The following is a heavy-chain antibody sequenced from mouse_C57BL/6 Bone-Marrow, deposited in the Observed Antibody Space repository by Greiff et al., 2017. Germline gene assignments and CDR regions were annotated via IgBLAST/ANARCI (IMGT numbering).Heavy chain of an antibody. Sequence: VQLQQPGAELVKPGASVKLSCKASGYTFTSYWMHWVKQRPGQGLEWIGMIHPNSGSTNYNEKFKSKATLTVDKSSSTAYMQLSSLTSEDSAVYYCARGAYYRGYFDVWGTETTVTVSS. CDR1: GYTFTSYW. CDR3: ARGAYYRGYFDV. D-gene: IGHD2-12*01. CDR2: IHPNSGST. J-gene: IGHJ1*03. V-gene: IGHV1-64*01.